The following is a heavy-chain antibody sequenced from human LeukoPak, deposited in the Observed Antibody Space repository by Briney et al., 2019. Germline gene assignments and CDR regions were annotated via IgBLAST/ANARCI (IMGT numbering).Heavy chain of an antibody. CDR3: ARAAPGYSYGYSYFDY. Sequence: SVKVSCKASGYTFTSYGISWVRQAPGQGLEWMGGIIPIFGTANYAQKFQGRVTITADESTSTAYMELSSLRSEDTAVYYCARAAPGYSYGYSYFDYWGQGTLVTVSS. D-gene: IGHD5-18*01. CDR1: GYTFTSYG. J-gene: IGHJ4*02. V-gene: IGHV1-69*13. CDR2: IIPIFGTA.